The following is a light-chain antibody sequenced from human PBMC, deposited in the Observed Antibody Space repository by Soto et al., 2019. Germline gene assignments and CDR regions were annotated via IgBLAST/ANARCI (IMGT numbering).Light chain of an antibody. J-gene: IGLJ1*01. CDR1: GSDIGAYNF. V-gene: IGLV2-14*01. CDR3: TSYTIKTTYV. Sequence: QSALAQPPSASGSPGQSVTISCTGSGSDIGAYNFVSWYQHHPGKAPRLLIFEVSNRPSGVSNRFSGSKSGNTASLTISGLQAEDEADYYCTSYTIKTTYVFGTGTKLTVL. CDR2: EVS.